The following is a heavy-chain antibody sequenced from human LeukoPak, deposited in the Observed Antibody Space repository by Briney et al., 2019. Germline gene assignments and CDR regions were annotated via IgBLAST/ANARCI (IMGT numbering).Heavy chain of an antibody. D-gene: IGHD2/OR15-2a*01. CDR1: GFTVSTSV. CDR3: ANFNSLLYYFDY. Sequence: GRSLRLSCAASGFTVSTSVMHWVRQAPGKGLDWAAIISFDGSTKYYADSVKGRFTISRDNSKNTLYLQMNSLRAEDTAVYYCANFNSLLYYFDYWGQGTPVTVSS. CDR2: ISFDGSTK. J-gene: IGHJ4*02. V-gene: IGHV3-30*18.